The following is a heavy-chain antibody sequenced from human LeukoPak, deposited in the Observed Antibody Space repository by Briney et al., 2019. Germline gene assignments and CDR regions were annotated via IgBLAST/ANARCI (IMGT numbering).Heavy chain of an antibody. CDR3: ARLGMTTPGDH. D-gene: IGHD4-11*01. CDR2: VGGNSGDT. CDR1: GYTFTSYG. J-gene: IGHJ4*02. Sequence: ASVKVSCKASGYTFTSYGISWVRQAPGLGLEWMGWVGGNSGDTNYTQKFQGRVTMTRDTSISTAYMELSRLRLDDTAVYYCARLGMTTPGDHWGQGTLVTVSS. V-gene: IGHV1-18*01.